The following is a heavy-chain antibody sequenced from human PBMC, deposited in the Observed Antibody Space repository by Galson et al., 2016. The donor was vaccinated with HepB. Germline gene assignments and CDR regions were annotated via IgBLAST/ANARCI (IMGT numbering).Heavy chain of an antibody. J-gene: IGHJ4*02. CDR3: AHRGGYYNSGSYLDFDV. CDR1: GFSVTTRGVG. Sequence: PALVKPTQTLTLTCTFSGFSVTTRGVGVGWVRQPPGKAPEWLALIYWDDDKRYSPSLQSRLTITKDTSENQVVLTMTNMDPVDTGTYYCAHRGGYYNSGSYLDFDVWGQGTLVTVSS. CDR2: IYWDDDK. V-gene: IGHV2-5*02. D-gene: IGHD3-10*01.